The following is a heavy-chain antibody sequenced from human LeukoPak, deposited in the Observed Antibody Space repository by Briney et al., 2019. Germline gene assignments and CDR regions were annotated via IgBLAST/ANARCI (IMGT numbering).Heavy chain of an antibody. Sequence: SETLSLTCAVYGGSFSGYYWSWIRQPPGKGLEWIGEINHSGSTNYNPSLKSRVTISVDTSKNQFSLKLSTVTAADTAVYYCARVAVAGTDYFDYWGQGTLVTVSS. CDR1: GGSFSGYY. CDR2: INHSGST. D-gene: IGHD6-19*01. J-gene: IGHJ4*02. V-gene: IGHV4-34*01. CDR3: ARVAVAGTDYFDY.